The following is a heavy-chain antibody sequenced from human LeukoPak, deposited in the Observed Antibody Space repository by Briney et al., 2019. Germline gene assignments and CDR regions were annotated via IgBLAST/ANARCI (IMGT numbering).Heavy chain of an antibody. CDR1: GFTFSSYA. D-gene: IGHD1-1*01. CDR2: ISGSGGST. V-gene: IGHV3-23*01. J-gene: IGHJ6*03. Sequence: GGSLRLSCAASGFTFSSYAMSWVRQAPGKGLEWVSAISGSGGSTYYADSVKGRFTISRDNSKNTLYLQMNSLRAEDTAVYYCAKRGTGTTYYYYYMDVRGKGTTVTVSS. CDR3: AKRGTGTTYYYYYMDV.